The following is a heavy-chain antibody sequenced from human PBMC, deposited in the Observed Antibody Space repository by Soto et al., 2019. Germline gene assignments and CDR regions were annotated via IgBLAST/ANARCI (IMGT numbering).Heavy chain of an antibody. J-gene: IGHJ4*02. CDR1: GGTFSSYA. D-gene: IGHD6-13*01. V-gene: IGHV1-69*13. CDR3: ASKIAAAGTRSELFDY. CDR2: IIPIFGTA. Sequence: GASVKVSCKASGGTFSSYAISWVRQAPGQGLEWMGGIIPIFGTANYAQKFQGRVTITADESTSTAYMELSSLRSEDTAVYYCASKIAAAGTRSELFDYWGQGTLVTVSS.